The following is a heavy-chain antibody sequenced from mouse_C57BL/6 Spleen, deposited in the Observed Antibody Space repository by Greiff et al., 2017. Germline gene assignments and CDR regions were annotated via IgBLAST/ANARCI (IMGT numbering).Heavy chain of an antibody. CDR2: ISYDGSN. J-gene: IGHJ3*01. CDR1: GYSITSGYY. Sequence: EVQLVESGPGLVKPSQSLSLTCSVTGYSITSGYYWNWIRQFPGNKLEWMGYISYDGSNNYNPSLKNRISITRDTSKNQFFLKLNSVTTEDTATYYCARCDGYYGFAYWGQGTLVTVSA. CDR3: ARCDGYYGFAY. V-gene: IGHV3-6*01. D-gene: IGHD2-3*01.